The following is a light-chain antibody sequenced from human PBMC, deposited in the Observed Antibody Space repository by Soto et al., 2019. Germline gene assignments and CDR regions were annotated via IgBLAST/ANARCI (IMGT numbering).Light chain of an antibody. Sequence: DIQVTQSPAFMSASVGDRVTITCRASQGLSSDLAWYQQKPGKAPNLLIYDASTLQSGVPSRFSGSGSGTEFTIKISSLQAEDFAPYYCQHLHNYPPTFGGGTPVESK. J-gene: IGKJ4*01. V-gene: IGKV1-9*01. CDR1: QGLSSD. CDR3: QHLHNYPPT. CDR2: DAS.